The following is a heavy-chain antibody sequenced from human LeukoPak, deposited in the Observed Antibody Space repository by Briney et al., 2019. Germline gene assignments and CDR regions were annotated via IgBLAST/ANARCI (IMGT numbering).Heavy chain of an antibody. V-gene: IGHV1-69*05. J-gene: IGHJ4*02. CDR3: ARVGLWRRSGRGYAY. CDR1: GGTFSSYA. CDR2: IIPIFGTA. D-gene: IGHD3-10*01. Sequence: SVKVSCKASGGTFSSYAISWVRQAPGQGLEWMGRIIPIFGTANYAQMFQGRVTITTDESTSTAYMELSSLRSEDTAVYYCARVGLWRRSGRGYAYWGQGTLVTVSS.